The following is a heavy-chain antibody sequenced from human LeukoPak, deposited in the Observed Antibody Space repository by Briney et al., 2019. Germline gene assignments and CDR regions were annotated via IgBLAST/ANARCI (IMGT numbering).Heavy chain of an antibody. Sequence: GGSLRLSCAASGFTFSSYAMSWVRQAPGKGLEWVSAISGNGDHTYYADSVKGRFTISGDSSKSSLYLQMNSLRADDTALYYCAKHTYSSGWPQVPSDYWGRGTLVTVSS. CDR1: GFTFSSYA. V-gene: IGHV3-23*01. D-gene: IGHD6-19*01. J-gene: IGHJ4*02. CDR2: ISGNGDHT. CDR3: AKHTYSSGWPQVPSDY.